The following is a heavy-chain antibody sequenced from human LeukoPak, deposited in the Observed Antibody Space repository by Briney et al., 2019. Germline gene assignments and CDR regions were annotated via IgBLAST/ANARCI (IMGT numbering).Heavy chain of an antibody. J-gene: IGHJ6*03. CDR3: AREVDYYYYMDV. V-gene: IGHV1-69*06. CDR2: IIPIFGTA. CDR1: GGTFSSYA. Sequence: SVKVSCKASGGTFSSYAISWVRQAPGQGLEWMGGIIPIFGTANYAQKFQGRVTITADKSTSTAYMELSSLRSEDTAVYYCAREVDYYYYMDVWGRGTTVTVSS.